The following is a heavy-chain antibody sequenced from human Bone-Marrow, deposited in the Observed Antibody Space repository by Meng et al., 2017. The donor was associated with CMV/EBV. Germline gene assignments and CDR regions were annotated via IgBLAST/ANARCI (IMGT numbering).Heavy chain of an antibody. Sequence: GESLKISCAASGFTFSSYSMNWVRQAPGKGLEWVPSISSSSSYIYYADSVKGRFTISRDNAKNSLYLQMNSLRAEDTAVYYCARDLEIALVDYWGQGTLVTVPS. J-gene: IGHJ4*02. V-gene: IGHV3-21*01. CDR1: GFTFSSYS. CDR3: ARDLEIALVDY. CDR2: ISSSSSYI. D-gene: IGHD1-1*01.